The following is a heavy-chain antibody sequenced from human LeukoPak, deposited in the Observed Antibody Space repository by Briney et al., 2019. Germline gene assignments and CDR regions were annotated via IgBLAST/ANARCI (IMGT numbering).Heavy chain of an antibody. J-gene: IGHJ5*02. CDR1: GGSISSGDYY. V-gene: IGHV4-30-4*08. CDR2: IYYSGST. Sequence: PSQTLSLTCTVSGGSISSGDYYWSWIRQPPGKGLEWIGYIYYSGSTYYNPSLKSRVTISVDTSKNQFSLKLSSVTAADTAVYYCARVQLTSVVVPAARGPWFDPWGQGTLVTVSS. D-gene: IGHD2-2*01. CDR3: ARVQLTSVVVPAARGPWFDP.